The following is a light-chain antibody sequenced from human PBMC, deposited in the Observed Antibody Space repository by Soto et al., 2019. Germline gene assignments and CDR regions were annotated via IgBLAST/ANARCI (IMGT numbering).Light chain of an antibody. V-gene: IGLV2-14*03. CDR3: SSYTSIASYV. CDR1: SSDIGGYNY. Sequence: ALTQPASVSGSPGQSITISCTGTSSDIGGYNYVSWYQQHPGKAPKLIINYVTNRPSGVSNRFSGSKSGNTASLTISGLQADDEGDYYCSSYTSIASYVFGTGTKVTVL. J-gene: IGLJ1*01. CDR2: YVT.